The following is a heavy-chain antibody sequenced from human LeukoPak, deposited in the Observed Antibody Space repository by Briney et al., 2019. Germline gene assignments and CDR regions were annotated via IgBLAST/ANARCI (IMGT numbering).Heavy chain of an antibody. D-gene: IGHD5-12*01. V-gene: IGHV4-31*03. CDR3: ARYHNGYDDY. CDR1: GGSISSGGYY. CDR2: IYYSGST. J-gene: IGHJ4*02. Sequence: PSQTLSLTCTVSGGSISSGGYYWSWIRQHPGKGLEWIGYIYYSGSTYYNPSLKSRVTISLDRSKNHFSLKLSSVTDADTAVYYCARYHNGYDDYWGQGSLVTVSS.